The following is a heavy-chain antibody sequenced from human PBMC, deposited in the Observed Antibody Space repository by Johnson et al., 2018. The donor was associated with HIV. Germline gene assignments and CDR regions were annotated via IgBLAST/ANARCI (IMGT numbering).Heavy chain of an antibody. D-gene: IGHD3-3*01. CDR3: ARGPILEWLSGDGFDM. CDR1: GFTFSNYG. V-gene: IGHV3-30*03. J-gene: IGHJ3*02. Sequence: PGRSLRLSCAASGFTFSNYGMHWVHQAPGKGLEWVAVISYDGSTIYYVDSVKGRFTISRDNAKNSLYLQMNSLKTEDTAVYYCARGPILEWLSGDGFDMWGQGTKVTV. CDR2: ISYDGSTI.